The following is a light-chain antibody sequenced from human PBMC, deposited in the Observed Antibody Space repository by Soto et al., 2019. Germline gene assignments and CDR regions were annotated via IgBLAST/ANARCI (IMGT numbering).Light chain of an antibody. CDR3: QQFYSTPLT. CDR1: QSILYSSKNKNY. J-gene: IGKJ1*01. Sequence: DIVMTQSPDSLAVSLGERATINCKSSQSILYSSKNKNYLTWYQQKPGQPPKLLIYWASTRESGVPDRFSGSGSGTDFTLTISSLQAEDVAVYYCQQFYSTPLTFGQGTKVDIK. V-gene: IGKV4-1*01. CDR2: WAS.